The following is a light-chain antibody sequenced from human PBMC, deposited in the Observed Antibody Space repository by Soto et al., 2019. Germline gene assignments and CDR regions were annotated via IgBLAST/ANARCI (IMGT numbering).Light chain of an antibody. Sequence: QSVLTQPRSVSGSPGQSVTISCTGTSSDVGGYNYVSWYQQHPGKAPKLMIYDVSKRPSGVPDRFSGSKSGNTASLTISGLQAEDEADYYCCSYAGSYTLLGTGTKLTVL. CDR1: SSDVGGYNY. CDR3: CSYAGSYTL. CDR2: DVS. J-gene: IGLJ1*01. V-gene: IGLV2-11*01.